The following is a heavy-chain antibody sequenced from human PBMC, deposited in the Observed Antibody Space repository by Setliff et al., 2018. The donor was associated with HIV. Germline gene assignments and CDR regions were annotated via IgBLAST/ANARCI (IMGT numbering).Heavy chain of an antibody. CDR3: ARGGYGWGDLGPVLDY. Sequence: ASVKVSCKSSGYTFTTYSFTWVRQAPGQGLEWMGWISAFNGNTNYAQKLQGRFTITTDTSTSTAYMELRSLRSDDTAVYYCARGGYGWGDLGPVLDYRGQGTLVT. CDR1: GYTFTTYS. J-gene: IGHJ4*02. V-gene: IGHV1-18*01. D-gene: IGHD5-12*01. CDR2: ISAFNGNT.